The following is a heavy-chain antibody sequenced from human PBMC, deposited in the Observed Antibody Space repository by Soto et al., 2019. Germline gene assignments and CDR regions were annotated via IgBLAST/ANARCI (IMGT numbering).Heavy chain of an antibody. V-gene: IGHV4-30-4*02. Sequence: PSERVSLSGTVSGGSMSRGDYYWSWLRQPPGKGLEWTGYIYYSRSTYYNPSLKSRVTISVDTSKNQFSLNLTSVTAAETVLYSGGSEADIAVFYPWSQRDPVTVSS. J-gene: IGHJ5*02. D-gene: IGHD3-9*01. CDR2: IYYSRST. CDR3: GSEADIAVFYP. CDR1: GGSMSRGDYY.